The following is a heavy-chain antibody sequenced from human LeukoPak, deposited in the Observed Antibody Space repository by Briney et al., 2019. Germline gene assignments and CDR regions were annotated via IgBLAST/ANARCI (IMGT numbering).Heavy chain of an antibody. J-gene: IGHJ4*02. V-gene: IGHV4-34*01. CDR3: AGDYSSASYRFDY. CDR1: GGSFSGYY. Sequence: SETLSLTCAVYGGSFSGYYWSWIRQPPGKGLEWIGEINHSGSTNYNPSLKSRVTISLDTSKNQFSLKLSSVTAADTAVYYCAGDYSSASYRFDYWGQGTLVSVSS. D-gene: IGHD3-10*01. CDR2: INHSGST.